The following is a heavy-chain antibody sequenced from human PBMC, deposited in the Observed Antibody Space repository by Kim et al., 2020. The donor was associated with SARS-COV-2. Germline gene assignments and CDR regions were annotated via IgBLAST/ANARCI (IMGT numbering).Heavy chain of an antibody. CDR3: ARGTYYYANGWFDP. Sequence: GGSLRLSCAASGFTFSSYGMHWVRQAPGKGLEWVAVIWYDGSNKYYADSVKGRFTISRDNSKNTLYLQMNSLRAEDTAVYYCARGTYYYANGWFDPWGQGTLVTVSS. V-gene: IGHV3-33*01. CDR1: GFTFSSYG. D-gene: IGHD3-10*01. J-gene: IGHJ5*02. CDR2: IWYDGSNK.